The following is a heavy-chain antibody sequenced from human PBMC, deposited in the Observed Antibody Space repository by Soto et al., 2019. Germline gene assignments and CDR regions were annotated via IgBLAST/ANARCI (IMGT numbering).Heavy chain of an antibody. Sequence: QVQLVQSGAEVKKPGSSVKVSCKASGGTFSSYAISWVRQAPGQGLEWMGGIIPIFGTANYAQKVQGRVTITADESTSTAYRELSSLRSEATAVYYGARDRYYDSSCPTPDAFEIWGQGTMVTVSS. V-gene: IGHV1-69*01. CDR2: IIPIFGTA. CDR3: ARDRYYDSSCPTPDAFEI. CDR1: GGTFSSYA. D-gene: IGHD3-22*01. J-gene: IGHJ3*02.